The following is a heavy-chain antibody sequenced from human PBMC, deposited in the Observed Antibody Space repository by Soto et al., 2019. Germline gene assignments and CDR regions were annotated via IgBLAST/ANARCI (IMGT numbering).Heavy chain of an antibody. CDR3: ARASPPRYCSGGSCWGWFDP. D-gene: IGHD2-15*01. CDR1: GGSISSGDYY. J-gene: IGHJ5*02. Sequence: QVQLQESGPGLVKPSQTLSLTCTVSGGSISSGDYYWSWIRQPPGKGLEWIGYIYYSGSTYYNPSLKSRVTISVDTSKNQFSLKLSSVTAAGTAVYYCARASPPRYCSGGSCWGWFDPWGQGTLVTVSS. V-gene: IGHV4-30-4*01. CDR2: IYYSGST.